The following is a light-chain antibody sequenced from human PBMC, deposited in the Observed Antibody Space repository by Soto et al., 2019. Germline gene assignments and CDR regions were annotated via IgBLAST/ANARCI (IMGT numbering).Light chain of an antibody. J-gene: IGKJ3*01. V-gene: IGKV3-11*01. CDR1: QSVSSY. CDR3: QQRSNWRFT. CDR2: DAS. Sequence: EIVLTQSPATLSLSPGERATLSCRASQSVSSYLAWYQQKPGQAPRLLIYDASNRATGIPARFSGSGSGTDFSLTISLLEPDDYAVYSGQQRSNWRFTFGPGTKVDIK.